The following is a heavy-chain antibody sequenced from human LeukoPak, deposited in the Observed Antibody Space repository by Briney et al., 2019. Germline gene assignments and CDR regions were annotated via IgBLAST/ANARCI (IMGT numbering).Heavy chain of an antibody. J-gene: IGHJ4*02. CDR1: GYTFTSYY. V-gene: IGHV1-46*01. D-gene: IGHD2-8*02. CDR2: INPSGTNT. CDR3: AREESGGYFDY. Sequence: ASVKVSCKASGYTFTSYYMHWVRQAPGQGLEWMGLINPSGTNTNYAQKFRGRVTMTRDTSTSTVYMDLSSLRSEDTAMYFCAREESGGYFDYWGQGTLVTVSS.